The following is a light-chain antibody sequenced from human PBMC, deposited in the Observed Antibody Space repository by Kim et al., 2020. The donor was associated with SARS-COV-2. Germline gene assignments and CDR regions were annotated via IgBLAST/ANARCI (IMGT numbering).Light chain of an antibody. J-gene: IGKJ1*01. CDR3: QQYMDWRVT. V-gene: IGKV3-15*01. CDR1: QTVSTY. Sequence: EVVLTQSPATLSVSPGERATLSCRASQTVSTYLAWYQQKPGQAPRLLISDASSRATGIPHRFSGSGSGTEFTLTISSLQSVDIALSYCQQYMDWRVTFGHGTKV. CDR2: DAS.